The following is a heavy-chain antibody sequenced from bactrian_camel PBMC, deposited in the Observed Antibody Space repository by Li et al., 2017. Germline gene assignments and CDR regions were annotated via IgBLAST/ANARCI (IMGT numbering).Heavy chain of an antibody. CDR2: IYTGGGST. D-gene: IGHD6*01. CDR1: GYEYSNLR. V-gene: IGHV3S40*01. J-gene: IGHJ6*01. CDR3: AASENKFCSFYGGTWYA. Sequence: DVQLVESGGGSVQAGGSLTLSCVVSGYEYSNLRMGWFRQAPGKEREGVAAIYTGGGSTYYADSVKGRFTISEDNDANMVYLQMDNLKPEDTALYYCAASENKFCSFYGGTWYAWGQGTQVTVS.